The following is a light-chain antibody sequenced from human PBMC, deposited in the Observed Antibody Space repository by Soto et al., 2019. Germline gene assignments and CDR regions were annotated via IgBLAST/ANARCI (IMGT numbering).Light chain of an antibody. V-gene: IGKV1-5*01. CDR2: DAS. CDR3: QQCYSYYS. J-gene: IGKJ2*03. Sequence: DIQMTQSPSTLSAFVGDRVTITCRASQSIGTSLAWIQQKPGKAPRFLIYDASTLESGVPSRFSGSGSGTEFTLTISSLQPDDPATYYCQQCYSYYSFGQGTKLEIK. CDR1: QSIGTS.